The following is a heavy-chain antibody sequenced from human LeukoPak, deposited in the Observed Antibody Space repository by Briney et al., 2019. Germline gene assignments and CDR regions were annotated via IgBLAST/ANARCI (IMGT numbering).Heavy chain of an antibody. D-gene: IGHD3-22*01. Sequence: GGSLRLSCVASGFTLSSYWMSWVRQAPGKGLEWVANIREDGNEKYYVDSVKGRFTISRDNAKNSLWLQMNSLRAEDTAVYYCAKVYSSGYDIDYWGQGTLVTVSS. J-gene: IGHJ4*02. CDR3: AKVYSSGYDIDY. CDR1: GFTLSSYW. CDR2: IREDGNEK. V-gene: IGHV3-7*03.